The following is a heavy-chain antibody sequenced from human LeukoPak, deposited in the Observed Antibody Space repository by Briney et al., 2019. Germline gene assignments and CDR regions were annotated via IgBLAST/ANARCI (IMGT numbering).Heavy chain of an antibody. CDR2: INSDGSST. J-gene: IGHJ6*03. CDR3: ARVSSGSYFGYYYYYMDV. CDR1: GFTFSNNW. Sequence: QPGGSLRLSCAASGFTFSNNWMHWVRQAPGKGLVWVSRINSDGSSTSYADSVKGQFTISRDNAKNTLYLQMNSLRAEDTAVYYCARVSSGSYFGYYYYYMDVWGKGTTVTVSS. V-gene: IGHV3-74*01. D-gene: IGHD1-26*01.